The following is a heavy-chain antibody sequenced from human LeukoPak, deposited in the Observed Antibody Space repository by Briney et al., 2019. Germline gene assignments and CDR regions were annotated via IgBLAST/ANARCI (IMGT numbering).Heavy chain of an antibody. J-gene: IGHJ4*02. D-gene: IGHD3-10*01. Sequence: GGSLRLSCAASGFTFSSYAMSWVRQAPGKGLEWVSGVSGSGGSTVYTDSVKGRFTISRDNSKNTLYLQMNSLRAEDTAVYYCARKAGYYYGSGDYWGQGTLVTVSS. CDR2: VSGSGGST. CDR3: ARKAGYYYGSGDY. V-gene: IGHV3-23*01. CDR1: GFTFSSYA.